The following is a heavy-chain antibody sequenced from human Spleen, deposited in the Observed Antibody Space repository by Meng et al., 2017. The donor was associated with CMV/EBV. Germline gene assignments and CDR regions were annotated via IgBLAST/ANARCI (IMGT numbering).Heavy chain of an antibody. J-gene: IGHJ4*02. CDR2: IKSKTAGETT. CDR3: MDTAMTKSWDY. V-gene: IGHV3-15*01. Sequence: GGSLRLSCAASGFTFSSHWMHWVRQPPGKGLEWVGLIKSKTAGETTDYAAPVKGRFIISRDDSKNTLYLQMNSLKTEDTAVYYCMDTAMTKSWDYWGQGTLVTVSS. CDR1: GFTFSSHW. D-gene: IGHD5-18*01.